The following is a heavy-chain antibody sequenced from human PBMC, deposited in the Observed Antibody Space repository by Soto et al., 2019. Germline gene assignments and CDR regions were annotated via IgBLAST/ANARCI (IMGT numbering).Heavy chain of an antibody. V-gene: IGHV3-23*01. CDR2: IRDNGGTT. D-gene: IGHD3-10*01. CDR3: AKHRGSGNPMYYNLDG. J-gene: IGHJ6*02. CDR1: GFTFTDYA. Sequence: PGGSLRLSCTASGFTFTDYAMSWVRQAPGMGLEWVSVIRDNGGTTFHAPSVEGRFTVSRDNSKNTLYLQMNSLRADDTAVYYCAKHRGSGNPMYYNLDGWGLRTTVTVSS.